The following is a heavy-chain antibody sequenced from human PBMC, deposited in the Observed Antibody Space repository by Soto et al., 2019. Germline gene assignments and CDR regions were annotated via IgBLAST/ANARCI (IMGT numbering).Heavy chain of an antibody. V-gene: IGHV1-2*02. D-gene: IGHD1-1*01. J-gene: IGHJ4*02. CDR2: ISPHSGGP. Sequence: ASVKVSCKAAGYTFTGYYIHWVRQAPGQGLEWMGSISPHSGGPNYAQRFQGRVTMTRDTSMTTVYMEMSGLTSDDTAVYYCAREEQPRPNYYLDYWGQGTLVTVSS. CDR3: AREEQPRPNYYLDY. CDR1: GYTFTGYY.